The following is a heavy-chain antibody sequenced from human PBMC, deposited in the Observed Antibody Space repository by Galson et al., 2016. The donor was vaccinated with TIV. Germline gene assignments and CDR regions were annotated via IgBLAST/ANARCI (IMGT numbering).Heavy chain of an antibody. CDR3: ATVAWFPGISLDN. V-gene: IGHV1-24*01. Sequence: SVKVSCKVSGDSLSELVMHWVRQAPGEGLEWMGGFDPEVGKTIYAQKLEGGVNMTADTSTDTAYMELCSLRFEDTAIDYCATVAWFPGISLDNWGQGTLFIVSS. D-gene: IGHD3-22*01. CDR1: GDSLSELV. J-gene: IGHJ4*02. CDR2: FDPEVGKT.